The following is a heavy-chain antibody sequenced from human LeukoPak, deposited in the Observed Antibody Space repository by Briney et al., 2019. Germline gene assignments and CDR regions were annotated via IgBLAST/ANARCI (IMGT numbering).Heavy chain of an antibody. D-gene: IGHD6-25*01. CDR3: ARRSAAKDAFDI. V-gene: IGHV3-30*02. Sequence: GGSLRLSCEAFGLSFGRHGIHWVRQAPGKGLEWVSFTRYDGSNKYYADSVKGRFTISRDNAKNSLYLQMNSLRAEDTAVYYCARRSAAKDAFDIWGQGTMVTVSS. CDR2: TRYDGSNK. J-gene: IGHJ3*02. CDR1: GLSFGRHG.